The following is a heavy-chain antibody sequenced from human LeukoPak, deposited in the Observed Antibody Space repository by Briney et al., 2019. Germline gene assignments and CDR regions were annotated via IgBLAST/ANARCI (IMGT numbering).Heavy chain of an antibody. D-gene: IGHD3-16*01. CDR2: ISAGNGNT. J-gene: IGHJ5*02. CDR3: ARVAYVGDNWFDP. V-gene: IGHV1-3*01. Sequence: GASVKVSCKASGYTFTSYAIHWVRQAPGQRLEWMGWISAGNGNTKYSQNFQGRVTFISNTSATTAFMELSSLRSDDTAVYYCARVAYVGDNWFDPWGQGTLVTVSS. CDR1: GYTFTSYA.